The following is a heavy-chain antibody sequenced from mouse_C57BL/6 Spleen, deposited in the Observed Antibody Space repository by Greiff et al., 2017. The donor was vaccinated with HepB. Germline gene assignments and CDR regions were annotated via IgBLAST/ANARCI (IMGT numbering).Heavy chain of an antibody. V-gene: IGHV1-69*01. CDR1: GYTFTSYW. J-gene: IGHJ4*01. CDR3: ARAYKGGAMDY. D-gene: IGHD2-10*01. Sequence: VQLQQPGAELVMPGASVKLSCKASGYTFTSYWMHWVKQRPGQGLEWIGEIDPSDSYTNYNQKFKGKSTLTVDKSSSTAYLPLSSLTSEDSAVYYCARAYKGGAMDYWGQGTSVTVSS. CDR2: IDPSDSYT.